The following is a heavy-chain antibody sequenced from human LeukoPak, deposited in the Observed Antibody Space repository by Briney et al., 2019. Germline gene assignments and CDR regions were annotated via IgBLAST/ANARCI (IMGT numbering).Heavy chain of an antibody. J-gene: IGHJ6*02. D-gene: IGHD3-9*01. CDR1: GFTFSSYA. Sequence: GVPLRLFCAASGFTFSSYAMSWTRQAPGKALEWVSDDSGSGRSTYYADSVKGRFTISRDNSKNTLYLQMNSLRAEDTAVYFCAKAQRTIRQYFYEGMDVWGQGATVTVSS. CDR3: AKAQRTIRQYFYEGMDV. V-gene: IGHV3-23*01. CDR2: DSGSGRST.